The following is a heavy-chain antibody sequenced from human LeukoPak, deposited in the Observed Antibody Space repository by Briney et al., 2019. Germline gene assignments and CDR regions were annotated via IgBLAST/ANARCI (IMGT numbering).Heavy chain of an antibody. CDR1: GFTFDDYT. CDR2: ISWDGGST. D-gene: IGHD6-13*01. V-gene: IGHV3-43*01. CDR3: AKDLEAAGTPSY. J-gene: IGHJ4*02. Sequence: GGSLRLSCAASGFTFDDYTMHWVRQAPGKGLEWVSPISWDGGSTYYADSVKGRFTISRDNSKNSLYLQMNSLRTEDTALYYCAKDLEAAGTPSYWGQGTLVTVSS.